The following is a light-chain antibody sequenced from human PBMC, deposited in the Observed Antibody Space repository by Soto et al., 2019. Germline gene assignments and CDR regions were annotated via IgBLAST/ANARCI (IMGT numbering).Light chain of an antibody. J-gene: IGLJ2*01. Sequence: QSVLTQPPSVSGTPGHKVSISCSGSTSNLGGNTVNLYQQLPGTAPKLLIYTNNQRPSGVPDRFSGSKSGTSASLAISGLRSEDEADFYCAAWDDSLNAVVFGGGTKLTVL. CDR3: AAWDDSLNAVV. V-gene: IGLV1-44*01. CDR2: TNN. CDR1: TSNLGGNT.